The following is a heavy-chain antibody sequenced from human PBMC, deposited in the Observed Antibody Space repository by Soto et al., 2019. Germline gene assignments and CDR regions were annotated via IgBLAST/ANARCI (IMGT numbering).Heavy chain of an antibody. CDR1: GITISNYP. V-gene: IGHV3-23*01. CDR2: ISGGGDRT. D-gene: IGHD3-22*01. J-gene: IGHJ4*02. Sequence: EVQLLESGGGLVQPGGSLRLSCAASGITISNYPMSWVRQAPGKGLEWVSGISGGGDRTYSADSAKGRFTISKDSSRNSLSLQLDSLGVEDAAVYFCVKDDGGYPSTAPHWGQGTLVTVSS. CDR3: VKDDGGYPSTAPH.